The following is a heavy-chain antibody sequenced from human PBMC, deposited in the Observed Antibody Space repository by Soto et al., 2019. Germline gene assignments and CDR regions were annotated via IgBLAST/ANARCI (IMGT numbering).Heavy chain of an antibody. CDR2: SHHGGGT. CDR3: ARVLSLGSTWYFDY. CDR1: ASSITDASY. D-gene: IGHD6-13*01. V-gene: IGHV4-38-2*02. J-gene: IGHJ4*02. Sequence: SETLSLTCTVSASSITDASYWGWIRQPPGKGLEWIGSSHHGGGTYYNPSLKSRVTISVDTSKNQLSLKLTFVAASVAAVYYCARVLSLGSTWYFDYWGQGTQVTVSS.